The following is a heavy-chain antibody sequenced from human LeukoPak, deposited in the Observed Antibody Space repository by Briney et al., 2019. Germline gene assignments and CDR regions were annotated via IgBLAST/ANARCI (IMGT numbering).Heavy chain of an antibody. V-gene: IGHV3-33*01. CDR2: IWYDGSNK. J-gene: IGHJ4*02. CDR3: ARARPAFDY. CDR1: GFTFSSCG. Sequence: GGSLRLSCAASGFTFSSCGMHWVRQAPGKGLEWVAVIWYDGSNKYYADSVKGRFTISRDNSKNTLYLQMNSLRAEDTAVYYCARARPAFDYWGQGTLDTVSS.